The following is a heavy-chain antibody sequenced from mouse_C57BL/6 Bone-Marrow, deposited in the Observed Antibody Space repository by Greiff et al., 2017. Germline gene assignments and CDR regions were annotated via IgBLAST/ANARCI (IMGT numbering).Heavy chain of an antibody. Sequence: QVQLQHSGAELARPGASVKLSCKASGYTFTSYGISWVKQRTGQGLEWIGEIYPRSGNTYYNEKFKGKATLTADKSSSTAYMELRSLTSEDSAVYFCARHTPDLGRGYFDVWGTGTTVTVSS. CDR1: GYTFTSYG. J-gene: IGHJ1*03. CDR2: IYPRSGNT. CDR3: ARHTPDLGRGYFDV. V-gene: IGHV1-81*01. D-gene: IGHD4-1*01.